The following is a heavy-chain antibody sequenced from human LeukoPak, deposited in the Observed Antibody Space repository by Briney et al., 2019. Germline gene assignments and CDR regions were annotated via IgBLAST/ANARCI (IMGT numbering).Heavy chain of an antibody. D-gene: IGHD2-2*01. J-gene: IGHJ4*02. CDR3: AKDRRGALGTSGCFDH. V-gene: IGHV3-30-3*01. CDR1: GFVFSSYA. CDR2: ISFDGANT. Sequence: RSLRLSCAASGFVFSSYAMHWVRQAPGKGLEWVAIISFDGANTYYADSVKGRFTISRDNSENTLYLQMNSLRSGDTSVYYCAKDRRGALGTSGCFDHWGQGTLVTVSS.